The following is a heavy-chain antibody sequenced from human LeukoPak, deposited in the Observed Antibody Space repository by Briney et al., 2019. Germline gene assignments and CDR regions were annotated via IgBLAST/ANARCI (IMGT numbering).Heavy chain of an antibody. Sequence: ASVKVSCKASGYTFTGYYMHWVRQAPGQGLEWMGRINPNSGGTNYAQKFRGRVTMTRDTSISTAYMELSRLRSDDTAVYYCARDSPTYDILTGNYYYYMDVWGKGTTVTVSS. CDR1: GYTFTGYY. V-gene: IGHV1-2*06. D-gene: IGHD3-9*01. CDR2: INPNSGGT. J-gene: IGHJ6*03. CDR3: ARDSPTYDILTGNYYYYMDV.